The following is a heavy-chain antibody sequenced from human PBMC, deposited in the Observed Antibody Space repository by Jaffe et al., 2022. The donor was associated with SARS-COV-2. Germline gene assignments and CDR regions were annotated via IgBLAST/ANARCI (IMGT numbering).Heavy chain of an antibody. Sequence: EVQLVQSGGGLVNPGGSLRLSCTASGFTFPTHTMTWARQAPGRGLEWISSIGGFTSVYYAESVKGRFTTSRDNAKNSVYLQMNSLRADDTAIYYCARDLTPGTTGWFDPWGQGVLVTVSS. CDR2: IGGFTSV. CDR3: ARDLTPGTTGWFDP. J-gene: IGHJ5*02. V-gene: IGHV3-21*02. D-gene: IGHD1-7*01. CDR1: GFTFPTHT.